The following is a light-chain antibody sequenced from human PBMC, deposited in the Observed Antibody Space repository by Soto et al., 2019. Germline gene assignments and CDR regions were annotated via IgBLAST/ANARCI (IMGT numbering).Light chain of an antibody. V-gene: IGLV2-23*02. CDR2: EVN. Sequence: QSALTQPASVSGSPGQSITISCTGTSSDVGSYNLVSWYQQHPGRAPKLMIYEVNKRPSGVSNRFSGSKSANTASLTISGLQAEDEADYYCCSYAGSSTWVFGGGTKVTVL. CDR3: CSYAGSSTWV. J-gene: IGLJ3*02. CDR1: SSDVGSYNL.